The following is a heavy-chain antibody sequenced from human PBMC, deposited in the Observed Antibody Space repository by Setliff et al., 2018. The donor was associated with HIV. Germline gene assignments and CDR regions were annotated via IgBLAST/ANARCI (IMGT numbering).Heavy chain of an antibody. CDR2: IYSGGST. CDR3: ARDRGYCSGGSCYRGAFFDI. J-gene: IGHJ3*02. Sequence: GGSLRLSCAASGFTVSSNYMSWVRQAPGKGLEWVSVIYSGGSTYYADSMKGRFTISRDNSKNTLYLQMNSLRAEDTAVYYCARDRGYCSGGSCYRGAFFDIWGQGTMVTVSS. V-gene: IGHV3-53*01. CDR1: GFTVSSNY. D-gene: IGHD2-15*01.